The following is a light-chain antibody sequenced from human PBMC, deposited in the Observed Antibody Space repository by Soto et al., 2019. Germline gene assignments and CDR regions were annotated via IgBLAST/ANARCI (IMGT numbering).Light chain of an antibody. J-gene: IGLJ3*02. V-gene: IGLV3-21*04. CDR3: QVWDSSSDHVV. CDR2: YDS. CDR1: NIGLKS. Sequence: SYELTQPPSVSVAPGKTARITCDGNNIGLKSVHWYQQKAGQAPVLVIDYDSDRPSGIPERISGSNSGNTATLTITRVEAGDEADYYCQVWDSSSDHVVFGGGTKVTVL.